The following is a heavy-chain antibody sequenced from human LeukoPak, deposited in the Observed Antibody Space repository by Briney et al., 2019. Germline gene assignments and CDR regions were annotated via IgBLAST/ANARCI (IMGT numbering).Heavy chain of an antibody. D-gene: IGHD3-16*01. CDR1: GYTFTGYY. Sequence: GASVKVSCKASGYTFTGYYMHWVRQAPGQGLEWMGWINPNSGGTNYAQKFQGRVTMTRDTSISTAYMELSRLRSDDTAVYYCARDISSFRQFRGLYKYWGQGTLVTVSS. V-gene: IGHV1-2*02. J-gene: IGHJ4*02. CDR2: INPNSGGT. CDR3: ARDISSFRQFRGLYKY.